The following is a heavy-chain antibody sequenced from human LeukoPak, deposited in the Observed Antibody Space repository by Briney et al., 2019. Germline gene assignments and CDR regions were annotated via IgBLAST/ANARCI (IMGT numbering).Heavy chain of an antibody. CDR1: GFTFSDYS. CDR3: ATSGGFVLPNAITGNWYMDV. J-gene: IGHJ6*03. CDR2: ITSAGGYT. Sequence: PGRSLRLSCGASGFTFSDYSMNWVRQAPGKGLAWVASITSAGGYTYYADSVKGRFTISRDNAQNSLFLQMNSLRAEDTAVYFCATSGGFVLPNAITGNWYMDVWAEGPRSPSR. V-gene: IGHV3-21*01. D-gene: IGHD2-2*01.